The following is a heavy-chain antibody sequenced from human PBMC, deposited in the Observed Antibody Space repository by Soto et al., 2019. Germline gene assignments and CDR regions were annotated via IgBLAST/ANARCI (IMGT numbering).Heavy chain of an antibody. Sequence: QVQLQESGPGLVKPSQTLSLTCTVSGGSISSGDYYWSWIRQPPGKAMEWIGYIYYSGSTYSNPSLKSRATKSVDTSKNHFSLKLSSVTAADTAVYYCASIKLGSNRRDYWGQGTLVTVSS. J-gene: IGHJ4*02. CDR3: ASIKLGSNRRDY. D-gene: IGHD5-18*01. CDR2: IYYSGST. CDR1: GGSISSGDYY. V-gene: IGHV4-30-4*01.